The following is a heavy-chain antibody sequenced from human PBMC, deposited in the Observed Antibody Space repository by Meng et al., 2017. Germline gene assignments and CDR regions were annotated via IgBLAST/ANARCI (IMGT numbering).Heavy chain of an antibody. V-gene: IGHV4-31*03. D-gene: IGHD3-22*01. CDR2: IYYSGST. J-gene: IGHJ2*01. CDR1: GGSISSGGYY. CDR3: ARAYYDSSGSKPLDWYFDL. Sequence: QVHLQESGPGLVKPSPTLSLTCTVSGGSISSGGYYWSWIRQHPGKGLEWIGYIYYSGSTYYNPSLKSRVTISVDTSKNQFSLKPSSVTAADTAVYYCARAYYDSSGSKPLDWYFDLWGRGTLVTVSS.